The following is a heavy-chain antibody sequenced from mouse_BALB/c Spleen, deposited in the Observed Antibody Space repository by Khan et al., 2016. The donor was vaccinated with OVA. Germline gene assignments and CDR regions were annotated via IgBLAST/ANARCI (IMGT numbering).Heavy chain of an antibody. Sequence: VELVESGPGLVAPSQSLSITCTVSGFSLTSYGVNWVRQPPGKGLEWLGVIWGDGSTNYHSTLMSRLSISKDNSQSQVFLKLSSLQTDDTATYYGAKWGTANYYAMDYWGQGTSVTVAS. J-gene: IGHJ4*01. CDR3: AKWGTANYYAMDY. V-gene: IGHV2-3*01. D-gene: IGHD1-2*01. CDR2: IWGDGST. CDR1: GFSLTSYG.